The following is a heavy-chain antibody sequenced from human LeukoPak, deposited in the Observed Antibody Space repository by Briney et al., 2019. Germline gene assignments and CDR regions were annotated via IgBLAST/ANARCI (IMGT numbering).Heavy chain of an antibody. V-gene: IGHV4-61*02. CDR2: IYTSGST. D-gene: IGHD2-21*02. Sequence: SPTLSLTCAVSGGSISSGSYYCSWIRQPAGEGLEWIGRIYTSGSTNYNPSLKSRVTISLDTSKNQFSLKLSSVTAADTAVYYCARENDFDAFDIWGQGTMVTVSS. CDR3: ARENDFDAFDI. CDR1: GGSISSGSYY. J-gene: IGHJ3*02.